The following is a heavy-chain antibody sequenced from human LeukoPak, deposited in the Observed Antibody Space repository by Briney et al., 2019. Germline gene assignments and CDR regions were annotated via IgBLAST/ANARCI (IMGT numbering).Heavy chain of an antibody. CDR3: AREGLNMVRGVIPKEAWGWFDL. V-gene: IGHV1-2*02. D-gene: IGHD3-10*01. CDR1: GYTFTGYY. J-gene: IGHJ5*02. CDR2: INANSGDT. Sequence: ASVKVPCKASGYTFTGYYIHWVRQAPGQGLEWMGWINANSGDTNYAQKFQGRVTMTRDTSVSTAYMELTSLRSDDTAVYYCAREGLNMVRGVIPKEAWGWFDLWGQGTLVTVSS.